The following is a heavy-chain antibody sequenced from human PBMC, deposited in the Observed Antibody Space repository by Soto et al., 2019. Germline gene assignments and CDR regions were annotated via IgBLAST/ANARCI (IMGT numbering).Heavy chain of an antibody. V-gene: IGHV3-7*05. CDR1: GVTFDNYW. D-gene: IGHD2-15*01. CDR3: TRYCSGDTCRHESFDY. CDR2: IKQDGSEE. J-gene: IGHJ4*02. Sequence: PGGSLRLSCVASGVTFDNYWMNLVRQAPGKGLEWVANIKQDGSEEYYVESVKGRFTISRDNAKNSLYLQMNNLRAEDTAVYFCTRYCSGDTCRHESFDYWGQGTPVTVSS.